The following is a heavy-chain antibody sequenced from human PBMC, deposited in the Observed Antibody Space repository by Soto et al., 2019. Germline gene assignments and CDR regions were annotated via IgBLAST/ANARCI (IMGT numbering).Heavy chain of an antibody. CDR2: IYYSGST. CDR1: GGSISSGGYY. D-gene: IGHD3-16*01. V-gene: IGHV4-31*03. J-gene: IGHJ4*02. CDR3: ATYGSGALGGFVY. Sequence: QVQLQESGPGLVKPSQTLSLTCTVSGGSISSGGYYCSWIRQHPGKGRDWIGYIYYSGSTYYNPSLKSRVTILVDTSKNQFSLKLSSVTAADTAVYYCATYGSGALGGFVYWGQGTLVTVSS.